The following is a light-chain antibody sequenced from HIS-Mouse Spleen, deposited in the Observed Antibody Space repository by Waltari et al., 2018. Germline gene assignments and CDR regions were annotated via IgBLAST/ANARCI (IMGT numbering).Light chain of an antibody. Sequence: QSALTQPASVSGSPGQSITIPCTGTRSDVGGYNYVSWYQQHPGKAPKLMIYDVSNRPSGVSNRFSGSKSGNTASLTISGLQAEDEADYYCSSYTSSSTEVFGGGTKLTVL. V-gene: IGLV2-14*03. CDR3: SSYTSSSTEV. J-gene: IGLJ2*01. CDR1: RSDVGGYNY. CDR2: DVS.